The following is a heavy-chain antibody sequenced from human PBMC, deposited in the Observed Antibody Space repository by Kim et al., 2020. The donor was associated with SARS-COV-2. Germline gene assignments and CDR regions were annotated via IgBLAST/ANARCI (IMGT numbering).Heavy chain of an antibody. Sequence: GGSLRLSCAASGFTFSSYGMHWVRQAPGKGLEWVAVIWYDGSNKYYADSVKGRFTISRDNSKNTLYLQMNSLRAEDTAVYYCARKGAAADHSNYYYYGMDVWGQGTTVTVSS. CDR3: ARKGAAADHSNYYYYGMDV. CDR1: GFTFSSYG. CDR2: IWYDGSNK. V-gene: IGHV3-33*01. D-gene: IGHD6-13*01. J-gene: IGHJ6*02.